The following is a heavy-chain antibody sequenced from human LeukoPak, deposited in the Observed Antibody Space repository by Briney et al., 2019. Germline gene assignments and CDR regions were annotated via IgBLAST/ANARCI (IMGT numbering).Heavy chain of an antibody. CDR3: ARRRSGSYFDY. V-gene: IGHV4-4*07. Sequence: SETLSLTCTVSGGSISGYYWIWIRQPAGKGLEWIGRIYTSGSTNYNPSLKSRVTMSVDTSKNQFYLKLNSVTAADTAVYYCARRRSGSYFDYWGQGTLVTVSS. J-gene: IGHJ4*02. D-gene: IGHD1-26*01. CDR1: GGSISGYY. CDR2: IYTSGST.